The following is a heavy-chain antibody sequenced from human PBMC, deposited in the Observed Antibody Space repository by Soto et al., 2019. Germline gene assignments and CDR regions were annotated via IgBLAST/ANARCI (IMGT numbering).Heavy chain of an antibody. Sequence: KPSETLSLTCTVSGGSISSGDYYWSWIRQPPGKGREWIGYIYYSGSTYYNPSLKSRVTISVDTSKNQFSLKLSSVTAADTAVYYCARGGGAKTFDIWGQGTMVTVSS. V-gene: IGHV4-30-4*01. CDR3: ARGGGAKTFDI. CDR1: GGSISSGDYY. D-gene: IGHD1-26*01. J-gene: IGHJ3*02. CDR2: IYYSGST.